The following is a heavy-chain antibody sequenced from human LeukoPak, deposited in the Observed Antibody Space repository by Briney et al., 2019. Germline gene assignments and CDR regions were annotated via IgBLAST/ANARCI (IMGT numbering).Heavy chain of an antibody. CDR3: ARAEDYGGNSAVDY. Sequence: GRSLRRSCAASGFTFSSYGMHWVRQAPGKGLEWVAVIWYDGSNKYYADSVKGRFTISRDNSKNTLYLQMNSLRAEDTAVYYCARAEDYGGNSAVDYWGQGTLVTVSS. CDR1: GFTFSSYG. V-gene: IGHV3-33*01. CDR2: IWYDGSNK. J-gene: IGHJ4*02. D-gene: IGHD4-23*01.